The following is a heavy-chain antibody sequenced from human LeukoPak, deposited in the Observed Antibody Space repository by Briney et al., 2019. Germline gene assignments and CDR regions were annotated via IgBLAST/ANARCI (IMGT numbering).Heavy chain of an antibody. CDR2: INPNSGGT. CDR1: GYTFTGYF. Sequence: ASVKVSCKASGYTFTGYFIHWVRQAPGQGLEWMGWINPNSGGTNYAQKFQGRVTMTRDTSVITAYMELSRLSSDDTAVYYCARDERYDSSGYPFDFWGQGTLVTVSS. V-gene: IGHV1-2*02. D-gene: IGHD3-22*01. CDR3: ARDERYDSSGYPFDF. J-gene: IGHJ4*02.